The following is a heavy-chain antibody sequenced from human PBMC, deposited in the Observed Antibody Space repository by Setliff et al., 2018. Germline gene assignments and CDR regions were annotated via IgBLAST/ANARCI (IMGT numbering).Heavy chain of an antibody. CDR3: ARKMRMSGRGHWYFDV. CDR1: DGSIRIGDHY. CDR2: IWKSVST. V-gene: IGHV4-31*03. J-gene: IGHJ2*01. Sequence: LSLTCTASDGSIRIGDHYWNWIRQHPGKGLEWLGYIWKSVSTFYNPSLTSRITMSVDTSRNLFSMELASVTAADTAIYYCARKMRMSGRGHWYFDVWGRGTLVTVSS.